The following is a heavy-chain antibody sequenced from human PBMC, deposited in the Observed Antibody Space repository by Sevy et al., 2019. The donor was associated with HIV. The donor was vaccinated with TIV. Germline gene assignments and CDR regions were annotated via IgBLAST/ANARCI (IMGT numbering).Heavy chain of an antibody. D-gene: IGHD2-15*01. CDR1: GGSISSGGYY. J-gene: IGHJ6*02. V-gene: IGHV4-31*03. CDR2: IYDSGST. CDR3: ARDTSTLYCSGGSCLIDYGMDV. Sequence: SETLSLTCTVSGGSISSGGYYWSWIRQDPGKGLEWIGYIYDSGSTYYNPSLKSRVTISVDTSKNQFSLKLSSVTAADTAVYYCARDTSTLYCSGGSCLIDYGMDVWGQGTTVTVSS.